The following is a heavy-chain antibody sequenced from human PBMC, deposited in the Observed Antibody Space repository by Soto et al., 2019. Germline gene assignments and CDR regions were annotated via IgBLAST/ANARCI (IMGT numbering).Heavy chain of an antibody. CDR1: GFTFSNYA. D-gene: IGHD4-17*01. Sequence: EVQLLQSGGGLVQPGGSLRLSCAASGFTFSNYAMSWVRQAPGQGLEWVSSISGSGDYTYHTDFVRGRITVSRDNSKNILYLQMNSLRAEDTAIYYCAKDFYGDVDYWGQGTLVTVSS. J-gene: IGHJ4*02. CDR2: ISGSGDYT. V-gene: IGHV3-23*01. CDR3: AKDFYGDVDY.